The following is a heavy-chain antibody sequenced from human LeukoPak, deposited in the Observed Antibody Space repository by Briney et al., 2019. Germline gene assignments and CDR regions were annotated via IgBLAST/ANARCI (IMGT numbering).Heavy chain of an antibody. CDR2: FDPEDGET. CDR1: GYTLTELS. V-gene: IGHV1-24*01. CDR3: VTDGQYSSSPSRY. J-gene: IGHJ4*02. D-gene: IGHD6-6*01. Sequence: ASVKVSCKVSGYTLTELSMHWVRQAPGKGLEWMGGFDPEDGETIYAQKFQGRVTMTEDTSTDTAYMELSSLRSEDTAVYYCVTDGQYSSSPSRYWGQGTLVTVSS.